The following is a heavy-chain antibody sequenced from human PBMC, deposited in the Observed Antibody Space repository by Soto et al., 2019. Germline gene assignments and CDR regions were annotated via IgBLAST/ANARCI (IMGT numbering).Heavy chain of an antibody. CDR2: IYHSGST. V-gene: IGHV4-4*02. CDR3: ARVSGSYYYGMDV. J-gene: IGHJ6*02. CDR1: GGSIISSNC. D-gene: IGHD1-26*01. Sequence: PSETLSLTCAVSGGSIISSNCWSWVRQPPGKGLEWIGEIYHSGSTNYNPSLKSRVTISVDKSKNQFSLKLSSVTAADTAVYYCARVSGSYYYGMDVWGQGTTVTVSS.